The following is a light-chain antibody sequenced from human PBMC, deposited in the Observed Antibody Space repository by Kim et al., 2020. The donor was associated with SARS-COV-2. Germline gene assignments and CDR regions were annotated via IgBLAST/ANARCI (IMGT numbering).Light chain of an antibody. CDR3: SSCTTSYTLV. J-gene: IGLJ3*02. Sequence: GQSITISCTGTRSDIGGYNYVSWYQQHPGKAPKLLIRIVSTRPSGVSDRFSGSESGNTAALAISGLQTEDEAEYYCSSCTTSYTLVFGGGTQLTVL. V-gene: IGLV2-14*03. CDR1: RSDIGGYNY. CDR2: IVS.